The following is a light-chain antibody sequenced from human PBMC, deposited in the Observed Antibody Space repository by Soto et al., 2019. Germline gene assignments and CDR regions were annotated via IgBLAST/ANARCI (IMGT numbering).Light chain of an antibody. CDR2: EVS. J-gene: IGLJ1*01. CDR1: SSDVGGYNY. CDR3: SSYAGSNNFEV. Sequence: QSVLTQPASGSGAPGHSGTISCTGTSSDVGGYNYVSWYQQHPGKAPKLMIYEVSKRPSGVPDRFSGSKSGNTASLTVSGLQAEDEADYFRSSYAGSNNFEVFGTGTKVSVL. V-gene: IGLV2-8*01.